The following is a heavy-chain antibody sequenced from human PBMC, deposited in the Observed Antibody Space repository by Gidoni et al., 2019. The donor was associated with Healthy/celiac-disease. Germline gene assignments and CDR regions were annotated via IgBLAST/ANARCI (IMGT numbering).Heavy chain of an antibody. V-gene: IGHV3-66*01. J-gene: IGHJ3*02. CDR1: GFPVSSNY. CDR2: IYSGGST. Sequence: EVQLVESGGGLVQPGGSLSLSCAASGFPVSSNYMSWVRQAPGKGLEWVSVIYSGGSTYYADSVKGRFTISRDNSKNTRYLQMNSLRAEDTAVYYCARVGTYYYDSSGLLGGAFDIWGQGTMVTLSS. D-gene: IGHD3-22*01. CDR3: ARVGTYYYDSSGLLGGAFDI.